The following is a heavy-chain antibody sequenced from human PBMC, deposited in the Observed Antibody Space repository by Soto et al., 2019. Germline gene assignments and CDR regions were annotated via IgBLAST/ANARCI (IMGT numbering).Heavy chain of an antibody. V-gene: IGHV4-30-4*01. D-gene: IGHD4-17*01. CDR2: IYYSGST. CDR3: ARGSLRGDYRG. J-gene: IGHJ4*02. Sequence: LSLTCTVSVGSISSGDYYWSWIRQPPGKGLEWIGYIYYSGSTYYNPSLKSRVTISVDTSKNQFSLKLSSVTAADTAVYYCARGSLRGDYRGWGQGTLVTVSS. CDR1: VGSISSGDYY.